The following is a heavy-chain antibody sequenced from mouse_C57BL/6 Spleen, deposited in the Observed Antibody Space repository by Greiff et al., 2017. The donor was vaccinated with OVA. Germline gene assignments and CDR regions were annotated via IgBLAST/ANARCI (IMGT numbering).Heavy chain of an antibody. Sequence: QVQLQQPGAELVRPGSSVKLSCKASGYTFTSYWMHWVKQRPIQGLEWIGNIYPSDSETHYNQKFKDKATLTVDKSSSTAYMQLSSLTSEDSAVYYCARSDYYCSLFAYWGQGTLVTVSA. CDR3: ARSDYYCSLFAY. CDR1: GYTFTSYW. V-gene: IGHV1-52*01. J-gene: IGHJ3*01. CDR2: IYPSDSET. D-gene: IGHD1-1*01.